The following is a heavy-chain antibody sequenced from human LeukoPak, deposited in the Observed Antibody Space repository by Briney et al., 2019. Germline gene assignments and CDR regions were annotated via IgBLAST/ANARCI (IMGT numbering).Heavy chain of an antibody. D-gene: IGHD2-21*02. CDR3: ARARSVTATRGIDY. J-gene: IGHJ4*02. V-gene: IGHV1-2*02. CDR2: INRNSGGT. Sequence: GASVRVSCKASGYTFTGYYMHWVRQAPGQGLEGMGWINRNSGGTNYAQKFKGRVTMTRDTSISTAYMDLSRLRSDDTAVYYCARARSVTATRGIDYWGQGTLVTVSS. CDR1: GYTFTGYY.